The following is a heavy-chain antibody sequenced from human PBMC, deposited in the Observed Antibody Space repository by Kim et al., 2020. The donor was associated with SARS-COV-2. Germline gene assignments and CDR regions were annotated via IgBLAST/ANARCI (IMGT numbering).Heavy chain of an antibody. CDR2: LYTGGSS. CDR1: GFSVSVTY. V-gene: IGHV3-53*01. CDR3: ASVVAEIRDYYYMDV. D-gene: IGHD2-15*01. J-gene: IGHJ6*03. Sequence: GGSLRLSCADSGFSVSVTYMSWVRQAPGRGLEWVSVLYTGGSSYYADSVKGRFIISRDDSENTLYLRMNSLSAEDTAVYFCASVVAEIRDYYYMDVWGKG.